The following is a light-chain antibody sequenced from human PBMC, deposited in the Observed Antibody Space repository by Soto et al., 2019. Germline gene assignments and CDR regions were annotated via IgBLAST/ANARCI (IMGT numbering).Light chain of an antibody. Sequence: DIQMTQSPSPLSASVGDRVTITCRASQSISSYLNWYQQKPGKAPKLLIYAASSLQSGVPSRFSGSGSGTDFTLTISSLQPEDFETYYCQQSYSTPLTLGGGTKVDIK. CDR2: AAS. CDR1: QSISSY. J-gene: IGKJ4*01. V-gene: IGKV1-39*01. CDR3: QQSYSTPLT.